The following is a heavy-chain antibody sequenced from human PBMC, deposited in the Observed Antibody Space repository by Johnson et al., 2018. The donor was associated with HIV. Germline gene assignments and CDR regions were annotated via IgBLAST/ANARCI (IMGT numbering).Heavy chain of an antibody. D-gene: IGHD1-1*01. CDR1: GFSFSDYY. J-gene: IGHJ3*02. Sequence: QVQLVESGGGLVKPGGSLRLSCAASGFSFSDYYMSWIRQAPGKGREWLSHISSSGSIIYYADAVKGRFTISRDNAKNSLFLQMNSLRTEDTGVYYCARREVVFGSYDNWDAFDIWGQGTMVTVSS. CDR2: ISSSGSII. V-gene: IGHV3-11*04. CDR3: ARREVVFGSYDNWDAFDI.